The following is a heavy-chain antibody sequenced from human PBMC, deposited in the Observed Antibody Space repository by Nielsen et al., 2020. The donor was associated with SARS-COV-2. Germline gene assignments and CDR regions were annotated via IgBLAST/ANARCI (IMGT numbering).Heavy chain of an antibody. D-gene: IGHD2-15*01. CDR1: GYSFTNYI. Sequence: ASVKVSCKTSGYSFTNYIISWVRQAPGQGLEWMGWISVYNGNTNYAQKLQGRVTMTTDTSTSTAYMELRSLRSDDTAVYYCARVIGYCSGTNCYSDYWGQGTLVTVSS. CDR3: ARVIGYCSGTNCYSDY. CDR2: ISVYNGNT. V-gene: IGHV1-18*01. J-gene: IGHJ4*02.